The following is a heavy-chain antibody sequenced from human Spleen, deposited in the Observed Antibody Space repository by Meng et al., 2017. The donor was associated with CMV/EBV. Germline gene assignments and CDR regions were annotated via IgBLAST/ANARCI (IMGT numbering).Heavy chain of an antibody. J-gene: IGHJ4*02. CDR3: ARVGMEYNYDYRFDH. CDR2: ISGSGGST. CDR1: GFTFSSYA. V-gene: IGHV3-23*01. D-gene: IGHD3-16*01. Sequence: GGSLRLSCAASGFTFSSYAMSWVRQAPGKGLEWVSAISGSGGSTYYADSVKGRFTISRDNSKNTLYLQRNGLRPEDSAVYHCARVGMEYNYDYRFDHWGQGTKVTVSS.